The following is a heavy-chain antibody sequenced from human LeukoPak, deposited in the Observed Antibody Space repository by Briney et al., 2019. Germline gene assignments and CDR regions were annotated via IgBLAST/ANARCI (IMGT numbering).Heavy chain of an antibody. D-gene: IGHD1-26*01. CDR1: GGSISSTNW. V-gene: IGHV4-4*02. Sequence: SGTLSLTCGVSGGSISSTNWWSWVRQPPGQGLEWIGEISLSGLTNYNPSLKSRVTMSLDKSKNQLSLNLTSETAADTAVYYCSRESGAFSPFGYWGQGTLVTVPS. CDR2: ISLSGLT. CDR3: SRESGAFSPFGY. J-gene: IGHJ4*02.